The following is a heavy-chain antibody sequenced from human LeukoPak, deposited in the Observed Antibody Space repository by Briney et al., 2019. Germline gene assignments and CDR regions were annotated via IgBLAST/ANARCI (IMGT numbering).Heavy chain of an antibody. D-gene: IGHD6-13*01. CDR1: GFTFSSYA. CDR3: AKDWGGYSSSWFDY. CDR2: IGGSGGST. V-gene: IGHV3-23*01. Sequence: GGSLRLSCAASGFTFSSYAMSWVRQAPGKGLEWVSAIGGSGGSTYYADSVKGRFTISRDNSKNTLYLQMNSLRAEDTAVYYCAKDWGGYSSSWFDYWGQGTLVTVSS. J-gene: IGHJ4*02.